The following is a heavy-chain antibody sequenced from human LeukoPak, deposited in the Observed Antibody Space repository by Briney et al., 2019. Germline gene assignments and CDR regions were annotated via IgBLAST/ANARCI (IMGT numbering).Heavy chain of an antibody. Sequence: ASVKVSCKASGYTFTGYYMHWVRPAPGQGLEWMGWINPNSGGTNYAQKFQGRVTMTRDTSISTAYMELSRLRSDDTAVYYRARGEMTTILYYYYYMDVWGKGTTVTVSS. CDR1: GYTFTGYY. V-gene: IGHV1-2*02. CDR3: ARGEMTTILYYYYYMDV. J-gene: IGHJ6*03. CDR2: INPNSGGT. D-gene: IGHD5-24*01.